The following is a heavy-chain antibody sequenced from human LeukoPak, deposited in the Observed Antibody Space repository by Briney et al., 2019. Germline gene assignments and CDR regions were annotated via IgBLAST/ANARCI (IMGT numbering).Heavy chain of an antibody. CDR3: ARGRGSGSYNNYYYIDV. CDR2: IYSFNTT. J-gene: IGHJ6*03. CDR1: GFTFSSYS. V-gene: IGHV3-53*01. Sequence: GGSLRLSCAASGFTFSSYSMNWVRQAPGKGLEWVSVIYSFNTTYYADSVNGRFTIFRDTSKNTLHLQMDRLRAEDTAVYYCARGRGSGSYNNYYYIDVWGKGATVTVS. D-gene: IGHD3-10*01.